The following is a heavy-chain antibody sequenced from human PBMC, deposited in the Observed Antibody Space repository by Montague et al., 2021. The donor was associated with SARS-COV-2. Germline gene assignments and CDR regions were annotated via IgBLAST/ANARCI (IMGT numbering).Heavy chain of an antibody. CDR3: ARVSSSDYPGDASYGMDV. Sequence: SETLSLTCTVSGYSISSGDYWGWIRQPPGKGLEWIGRIYRTGNTYYNPSLKSRVTIFVDTSKNHFSLQLRSVTAADTAVYYCARVSSSDYPGDASYGMDVWGQGTTVTVSS. CDR1: GYSISSGDY. D-gene: IGHD2-2*01. CDR2: IYRTGNT. V-gene: IGHV4-38-2*02. J-gene: IGHJ6*02.